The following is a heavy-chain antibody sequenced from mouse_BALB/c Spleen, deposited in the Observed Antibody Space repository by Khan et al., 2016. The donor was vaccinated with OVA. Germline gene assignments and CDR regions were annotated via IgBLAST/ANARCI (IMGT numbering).Heavy chain of an antibody. J-gene: IGHJ3*01. V-gene: IGHV5-9*02. Sequence: EVELVESGGGLVKPGGSLKLSCEVSGFAFNSYDMSWVRQTPEKRLEWVATISSTGTYTYYPDSVKGRFTISRDTARNTLYLQMSSLRSEDTALYYCTRPSYYCNPWFTYWGQGTLVTVSA. CDR1: GFAFNSYD. CDR3: TRPSYYCNPWFTY. D-gene: IGHD2-10*01. CDR2: ISSTGTYT.